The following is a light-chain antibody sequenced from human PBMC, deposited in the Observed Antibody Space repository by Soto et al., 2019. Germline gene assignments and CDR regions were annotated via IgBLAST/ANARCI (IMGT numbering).Light chain of an antibody. V-gene: IGLV2-14*01. CDR2: EVS. Sequence: QSALTQPASVSGSPGQSITISCTGTSSDVGGYNYVSWYQQHPGKAPKLMIYEVSNRPSGVSNRFSGSKSGNTASLTISGLQAEDEADYYFSSYTSRSTWVFGGGTKLTVL. CDR3: SSYTSRSTWV. J-gene: IGLJ3*02. CDR1: SSDVGGYNY.